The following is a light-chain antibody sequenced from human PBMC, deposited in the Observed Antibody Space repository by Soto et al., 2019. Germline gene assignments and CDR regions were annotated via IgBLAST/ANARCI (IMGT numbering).Light chain of an antibody. V-gene: IGKV1-6*01. CDR2: AAS. CDR3: LQDDDYPFT. CDR1: QDISNY. Sequence: IQMTQSPSSLSASVGDRVTITCQASQDISNYLNWYQQKPGKAPKFLIFAASNLQSGVPSRFSGSGSGTDFTLTISSLQPEDFATYFCLQDDDYPFTFGGGTKVDI. J-gene: IGKJ4*01.